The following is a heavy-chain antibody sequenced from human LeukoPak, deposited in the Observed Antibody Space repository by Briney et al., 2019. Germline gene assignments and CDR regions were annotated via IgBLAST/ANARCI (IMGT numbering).Heavy chain of an antibody. CDR1: GYTLTELS. CDR2: FDPEDGET. V-gene: IGHV1-24*01. J-gene: IGHJ4*02. CDR3: ATDVDTAMPGYYFDY. D-gene: IGHD5-18*01. Sequence: ASVKVSFKVSGYTLTELSMHWVRQAPGKGLEWMGGFDPEDGETIYAQKFQGRVTMTEDTSTDTAYMELSNLRSEDTAVYYCATDVDTAMPGYYFDYWGQGTLVTVSS.